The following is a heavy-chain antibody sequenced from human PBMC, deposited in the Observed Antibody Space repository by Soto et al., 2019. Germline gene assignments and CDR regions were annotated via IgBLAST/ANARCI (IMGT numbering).Heavy chain of an antibody. CDR2: IYHSGST. J-gene: IGHJ5*02. CDR1: GGSISSGGYS. CDR3: ARATGVAGTNWFDP. D-gene: IGHD6-19*01. Sequence: QLQLQESGSGLVKPSQTLSLTCAVSGGSISSGGYSWSWIRQPPGKGLEWIGYIYHSGSTYYNPSIKSRVTLSVDRSKNQFALKLSSVTAADTAVYYCARATGVAGTNWFDPWGQGTLVTVSS. V-gene: IGHV4-30-2*01.